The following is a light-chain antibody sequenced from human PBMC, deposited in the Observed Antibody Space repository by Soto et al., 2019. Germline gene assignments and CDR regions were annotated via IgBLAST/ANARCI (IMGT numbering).Light chain of an antibody. V-gene: IGKV4-1*01. CDR1: QSVLDRSKRMES. Sequence: SLGERATMNCKSSQSVLDRSKRMESLAWYQQKPGQPPRLLIHWASTRESGVPDRFSGSGSGTDFTLTISSLQGEDVAVYYCQQYYTIPWTFGQGTKVDI. J-gene: IGKJ1*01. CDR2: WAS. CDR3: QQYYTIPWT.